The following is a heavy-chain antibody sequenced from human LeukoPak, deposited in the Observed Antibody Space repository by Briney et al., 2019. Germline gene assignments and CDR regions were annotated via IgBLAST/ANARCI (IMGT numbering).Heavy chain of an antibody. V-gene: IGHV3-23*01. J-gene: IGHJ4*02. CDR2: ISGSGGST. Sequence: GGSLGLSCAASGFTFSSYAMSWVRQAPGKGLEWVSAISGSGGSTYYADSVKGRFTISRDNSKNTLYLQMNSLRAEDTAVYYCAKDRSSSWYGLLDYWGQGTLVTVSS. CDR1: GFTFSSYA. D-gene: IGHD6-13*01. CDR3: AKDRSSSWYGLLDY.